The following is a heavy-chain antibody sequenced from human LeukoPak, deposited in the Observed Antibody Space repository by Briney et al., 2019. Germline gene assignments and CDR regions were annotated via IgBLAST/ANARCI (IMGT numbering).Heavy chain of an antibody. D-gene: IGHD5-24*01. V-gene: IGHV1-2*02. J-gene: IGHJ4*02. CDR3: ARACRDGYNFYFDY. CDR2: INPNSGGT. CDR1: GYTFTGYY. Sequence: ASVKVSCKASGYTFTGYYMHWVRQAPGQGLEWMGWINPNSGGTNHTQKFQGRVTMTRDTSISTAYMELSRLRSDDTAVYYCARACRDGYNFYFDYWGQGTLVTVSS.